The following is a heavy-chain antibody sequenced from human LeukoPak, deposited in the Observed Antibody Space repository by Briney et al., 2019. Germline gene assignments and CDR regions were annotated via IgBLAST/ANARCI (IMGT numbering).Heavy chain of an antibody. CDR2: ISGYNGNT. D-gene: IGHD3-22*01. CDR1: VYTFTSYG. CDR3: TRDIYDPSGGN. J-gene: IGHJ4*02. Sequence: GSSETVSYKASVYTFTSYGISWGRQAPAQGLEWMGWISGYNGNTNYAQKLQGRVTMYTDTSTSTAYMELRSLRSDDTAVYYCTRDIYDPSGGNWGQGTLVTVSS. V-gene: IGHV1-18*01.